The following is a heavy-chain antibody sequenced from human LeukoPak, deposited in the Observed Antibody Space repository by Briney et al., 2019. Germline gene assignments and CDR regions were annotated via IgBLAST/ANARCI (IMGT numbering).Heavy chain of an antibody. D-gene: IGHD2-8*01. J-gene: IGHJ4*02. CDR2: VGRGGDT. CDR3: ARVASDTNGWYHVLD. CDR1: GFTFSNYD. V-gene: IGHV3-13*01. Sequence: GGSLRLSCAAYGFTFSNYDMHWVRHGTGKSLEWVSGVGRGGDTHYAHSVKGLFIISRENAKNSLYLQMNSLRPGDTAVYYCARVASDTNGWYHVLDWGQGTLVTVSS.